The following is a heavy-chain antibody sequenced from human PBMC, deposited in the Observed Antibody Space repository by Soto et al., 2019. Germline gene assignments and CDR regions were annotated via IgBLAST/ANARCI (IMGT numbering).Heavy chain of an antibody. Sequence: SETLSLTCTVSGGSISSYYWSWIRQPPGKGLEWIVYIYYSGSTNYNPSLKSRVTISVDASKNQFSLKLSSVTAADTAVHYCARTNIVLMVYYFDYWGQGTLVTVSS. V-gene: IGHV4-59*08. J-gene: IGHJ4*02. CDR2: IYYSGST. D-gene: IGHD2-8*01. CDR1: GGSISSYY. CDR3: ARTNIVLMVYYFDY.